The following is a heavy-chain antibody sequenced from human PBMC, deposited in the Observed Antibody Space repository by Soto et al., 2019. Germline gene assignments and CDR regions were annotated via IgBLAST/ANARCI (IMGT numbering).Heavy chain of an antibody. J-gene: IGHJ4*02. V-gene: IGHV4-31*02. CDR1: GASTVSHYH. CDR3: ALALGPTTGLDY. CDR2: SFNSGTT. D-gene: IGHD1-26*01. Sequence: QVQLQESGPGLVKPSQTLSLTCSVSGASTVSHYHWTWIRQPPGKGLEWMGYSFNSGTTCYNPSLPSRLPRSLDTSVNHFALELRSVTAADTAVYYCALALGPTTGLDYWGQGTLVTVS.